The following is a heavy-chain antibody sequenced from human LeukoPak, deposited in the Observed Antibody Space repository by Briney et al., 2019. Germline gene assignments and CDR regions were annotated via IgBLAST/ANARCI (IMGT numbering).Heavy chain of an antibody. CDR3: ARGQGKQQLVSNYFDY. D-gene: IGHD6-13*01. CDR2: INPNSGGT. CDR1: GYTFTGYY. J-gene: IGHJ4*02. Sequence: ASVKVSCKASGYTFTGYYMHWVRQAPGQGLEWMGWINPNSGGTNYAQKFQGRVTMTRDTSISTAYMELSRLRSDDTAVYYCARGQGKQQLVSNYFDYWGQGTLVTVPS. V-gene: IGHV1-2*02.